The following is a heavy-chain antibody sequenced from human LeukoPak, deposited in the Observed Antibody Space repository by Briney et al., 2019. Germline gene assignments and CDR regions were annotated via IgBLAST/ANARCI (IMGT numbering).Heavy chain of an antibody. CDR1: GGSISSYY. CDR3: ARQVVAGQIDY. Sequence: SETLSLTCTASGGSISSYYWSWIRQPPGKGLEWIGYIYYSGSTNYSPSLKSRVTISVDTSKNQLSLKLSSVTAADTAVYYCARQVVAGQIDYWGQGTLVTVSS. V-gene: IGHV4-59*08. D-gene: IGHD6-19*01. J-gene: IGHJ4*02. CDR2: IYYSGST.